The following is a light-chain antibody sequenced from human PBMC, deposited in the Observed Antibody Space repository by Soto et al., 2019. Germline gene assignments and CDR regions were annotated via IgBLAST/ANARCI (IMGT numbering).Light chain of an antibody. CDR2: GNT. V-gene: IGLV1-40*01. J-gene: IGLJ3*02. Sequence: QSALTQPPSVSGAPGQRVTISCTGSSSNIGSGHDVHWYQQFPGKAPKLLISGNTNRPSGVPDRFSGSRSGTSGSLAIAGLQAEDEADYYCQSYDSSLGGWVFGGGTKLTVL. CDR1: SSNIGSGHD. CDR3: QSYDSSLGGWV.